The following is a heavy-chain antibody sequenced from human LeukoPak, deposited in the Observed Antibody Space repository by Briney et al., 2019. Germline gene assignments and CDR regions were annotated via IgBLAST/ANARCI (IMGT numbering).Heavy chain of an antibody. Sequence: SETLSLTCTVSGGSISSYYWSWIRQPPGKGLEWIGYIYYSGSTNYNPSPKSRVTISVDTSKNQFSLKLSSVTAADTAVYYCARDLGGSSDWFDPWGQGTLVTVSS. J-gene: IGHJ5*02. V-gene: IGHV4-59*01. CDR3: ARDLGGSSDWFDP. CDR1: GGSISSYY. CDR2: IYYSGST. D-gene: IGHD6-6*01.